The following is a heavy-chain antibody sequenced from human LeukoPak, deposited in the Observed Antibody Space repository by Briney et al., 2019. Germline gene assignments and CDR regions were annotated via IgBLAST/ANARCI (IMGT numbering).Heavy chain of an antibody. CDR1: GYTFTSYA. V-gene: IGHV1-3*01. D-gene: IGHD2-2*01. CDR3: ASGIGYCSSTSCLHSKDWGNYYYYGMDV. CDR2: INAGNGNT. Sequence: ASVTVSCKAPGYTFTSYAMHWVRQAPGQRLEWMGWINAGNGNTKYSQKFQGRVTITRDTSASTAYMELSSLRSEDTAVYYCASGIGYCSSTSCLHSKDWGNYYYYGMDVWGQGTTVTVSS. J-gene: IGHJ6*02.